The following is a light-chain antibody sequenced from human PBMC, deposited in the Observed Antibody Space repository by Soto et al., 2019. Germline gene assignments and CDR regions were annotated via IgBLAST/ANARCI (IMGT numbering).Light chain of an antibody. CDR3: QQSYTNPRT. CDR1: QTISDY. V-gene: IGKV1-39*01. CDR2: AAS. J-gene: IGKJ2*01. Sequence: DIQMTLSPSSLSASVGDRVTITCRASQTISDYLHWYQQKPGKAPNLLIYAASNLQNGVPSRFSGSGSGTDFTLTISSLQPEDCATYFCQQSYTNPRTFGQGTKLEIK.